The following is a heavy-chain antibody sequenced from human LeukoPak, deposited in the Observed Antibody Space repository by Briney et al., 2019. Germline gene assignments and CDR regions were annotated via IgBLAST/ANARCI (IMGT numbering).Heavy chain of an antibody. J-gene: IGHJ4*02. V-gene: IGHV3-7*03. CDR2: TNQDGSTI. D-gene: IGHD4-17*01. CDR1: GFPFSFYW. Sequence: PGGSLVLSFAVSGFPFSFYWMTWVRQAPGTGLEWVANTNQDGSTIYYVGSVKGRFTISRDNAKNSLYLQMTSLRADDTAVYYCARASGEGRYFDYWGQGTLVTVSS. CDR3: ARASGEGRYFDY.